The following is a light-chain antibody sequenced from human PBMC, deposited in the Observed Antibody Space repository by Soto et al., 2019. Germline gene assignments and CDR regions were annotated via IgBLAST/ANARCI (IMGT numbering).Light chain of an antibody. CDR3: SSYTNINTRACV. J-gene: IGLJ1*01. CDR2: RNN. Sequence: QSVLTQPPSASGTPGQRVTISCSGGISNIGSNPVYWHQHLPGTAPKLLVYRNNQRPSGVPDRFSDSKSGNTASLTISGLQAEDEAEYYCSSYTNINTRACVFGTGTKVTVL. CDR1: ISNIGSNP. V-gene: IGLV1-44*01.